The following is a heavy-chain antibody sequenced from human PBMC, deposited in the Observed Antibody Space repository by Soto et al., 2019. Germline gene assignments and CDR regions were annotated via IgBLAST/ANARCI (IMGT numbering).Heavy chain of an antibody. D-gene: IGHD2-2*01. CDR3: ARSLTRGEYQLLPPFAPPPYYYGMDV. J-gene: IGHJ6*02. CDR2: IYYSGST. V-gene: IGHV4-59*01. CDR1: GGSISSYY. Sequence: PSETLSLTCTVSGGSISSYYWSWIRQPPGKGLEWIGYIYYSGSTNYNPSLKSRVTISVDTSKNQFSLKLSSVTAADTAVYYCARSLTRGEYQLLPPFAPPPYYYGMDVWGQGTTVTVSS.